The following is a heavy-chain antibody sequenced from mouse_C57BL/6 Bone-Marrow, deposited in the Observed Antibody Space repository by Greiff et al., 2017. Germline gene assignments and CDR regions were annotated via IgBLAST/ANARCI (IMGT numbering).Heavy chain of an antibody. V-gene: IGHV14-4*01. J-gene: IGHJ2*01. CDR3: TTEFFDY. Sequence: EVQLQQPGAALVRPGASVKLSCTASGFNIKDDYMHWVKQRPEQGLEWIGWIDPANGDPESASKFQGKATITADTSSNTAYLQLSSLTSEDTAVYYCTTEFFDYWGQGTTLTVAS. CDR1: GFNIKDDY. CDR2: IDPANGDP.